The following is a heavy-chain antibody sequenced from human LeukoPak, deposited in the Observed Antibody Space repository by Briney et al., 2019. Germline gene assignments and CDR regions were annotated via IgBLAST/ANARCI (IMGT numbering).Heavy chain of an antibody. D-gene: IGHD5-12*01. CDR1: GFTFSSYG. J-gene: IGHJ4*02. CDR3: AKDKVVATGRDLYYFDC. V-gene: IGHV3-30*02. Sequence: GGSLRLSCAASGFTFSSYGMHWVRQAPGKGLEWVAFIRYDGSNKYYADSVKGRFTISRDNSKNTLYLQMNSLRAEDTAVYYCAKDKVVATGRDLYYFDCWGQGTLVTVSS. CDR2: IRYDGSNK.